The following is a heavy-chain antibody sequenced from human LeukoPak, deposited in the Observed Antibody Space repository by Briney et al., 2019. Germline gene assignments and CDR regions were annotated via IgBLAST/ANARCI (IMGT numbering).Heavy chain of an antibody. Sequence: ASVNVSCTASGYTFTSYGISWVRQAPGQGLEWMGWISAYNGNTNYAQKLQGRVTMTTDTSTSTAYMELRSLRSDDTAVYYCARDTAGDFWSGYYTGPSDYWGQGTLVTVSS. CDR2: ISAYNGNT. V-gene: IGHV1-18*01. CDR3: ARDTAGDFWSGYYTGPSDY. CDR1: GYTFTSYG. D-gene: IGHD3-3*01. J-gene: IGHJ4*02.